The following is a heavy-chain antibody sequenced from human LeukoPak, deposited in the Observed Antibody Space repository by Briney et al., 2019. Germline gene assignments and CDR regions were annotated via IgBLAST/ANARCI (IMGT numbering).Heavy chain of an antibody. CDR1: GFTFSNYA. Sequence: GSLRLSCAASGFTFSNYAMTWVRQAPGKGLQWVSAISGDAIYTYYLDSVKGRFTNSRDNSKNTLFLQMNSLRADDTAVYYCAKNYGTSRPFYDYWGQGIVVTVSS. V-gene: IGHV3-23*01. CDR2: ISGDAIYT. CDR3: AKNYGTSRPFYDY. D-gene: IGHD4-17*01. J-gene: IGHJ4*02.